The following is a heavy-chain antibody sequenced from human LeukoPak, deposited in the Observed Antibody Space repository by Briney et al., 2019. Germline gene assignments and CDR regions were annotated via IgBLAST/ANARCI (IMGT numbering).Heavy chain of an antibody. Sequence: GASVKVSCKSSRGTFNRYAISWVRQAPGQGLEGMGGIIPIFGRANHAQKLQGRVTITVDESTSTAYMEVNSLRSEDTAVYYCARGLLWFGIPYYFDYWGQGTLVTVSS. CDR2: IIPIFGRA. CDR1: RGTFNRYA. V-gene: IGHV1-69*01. CDR3: ARGLLWFGIPYYFDY. J-gene: IGHJ4*02. D-gene: IGHD3-10*01.